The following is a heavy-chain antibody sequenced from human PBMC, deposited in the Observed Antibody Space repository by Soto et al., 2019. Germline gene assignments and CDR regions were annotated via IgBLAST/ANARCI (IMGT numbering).Heavy chain of an antibody. J-gene: IGHJ4*02. Sequence: QVQLVESGGGVVQPGRSLRLSCAASGFTFSSYGMHWVRQAPGKGLEWVAVIWYDGSNKYYADSVKGRFTISRDNSKNTLYLQMDSLRAEDTAVYYCARDYVAGTFDCWGPGTLVTVSS. V-gene: IGHV3-33*01. D-gene: IGHD6-19*01. CDR3: ARDYVAGTFDC. CDR1: GFTFSSYG. CDR2: IWYDGSNK.